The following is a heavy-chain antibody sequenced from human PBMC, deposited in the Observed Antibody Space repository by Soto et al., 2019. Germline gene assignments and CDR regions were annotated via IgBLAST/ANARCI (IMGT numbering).Heavy chain of an antibody. Sequence: VQLVQSGAEVKKPGSSVKVSCKASGGTFSSYSMNWVRQAPGKGLEWVSYISSSSSTIYYADSVKGRFTISRDNAKNSLYLQMNSLRDEDTAVYYCARAYYYDSSGILWGQGTLVTVSS. CDR2: ISSSSSTI. V-gene: IGHV3-48*02. CDR3: ARAYYYDSSGIL. D-gene: IGHD3-22*01. J-gene: IGHJ4*02. CDR1: GGTFSSYS.